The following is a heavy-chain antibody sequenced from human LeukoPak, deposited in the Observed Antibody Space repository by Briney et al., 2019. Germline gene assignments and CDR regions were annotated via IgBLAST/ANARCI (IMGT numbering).Heavy chain of an antibody. D-gene: IGHD3-16*01. CDR1: GFTFRTSG. J-gene: IGHJ4*02. V-gene: IGHV3-23*01. CDR2: ISGSGVST. Sequence: GGSLRLSCAASGFTFRTSGMSWVRQAPGKGLEWVSAISGSGVSTYYADSVKGRFTISRDNSKNTLFLQMNSLRDEDTAVYYCAKDRDVWGSLLHYWGQGTLVTVSS. CDR3: AKDRDVWGSLLHY.